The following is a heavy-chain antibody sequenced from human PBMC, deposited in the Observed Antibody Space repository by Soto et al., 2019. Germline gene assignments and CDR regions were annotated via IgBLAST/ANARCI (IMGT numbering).Heavy chain of an antibody. V-gene: IGHV4-59*01. D-gene: IGHD6-13*01. CDR1: GDSISSYY. CDR2: IYYSGNT. Sequence: SETLSLTCTVSGDSISSYYWSWIRQPPGKGLEWIGFIYYSGNTNYNPSLKSRVTMSIDTSKNQFSLKLSSVTAADTAVYYCARDQGIGASGPFDYWGQGSLVTVSS. J-gene: IGHJ4*02. CDR3: ARDQGIGASGPFDY.